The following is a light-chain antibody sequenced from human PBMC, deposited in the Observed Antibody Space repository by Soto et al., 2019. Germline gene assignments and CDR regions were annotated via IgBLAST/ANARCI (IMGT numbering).Light chain of an antibody. CDR1: QTVSSSF. J-gene: IGKJ1*01. Sequence: EIVLTQSPGTLSLSPGERATLSCRASQTVSSSFLAWYQQKPGQAPRLLIYGASYRASGIPDRFSGSGSGTDFTLTISSLQPEDFATYYCQQSYSTPQAFGQGTKVDNK. CDR2: GAS. CDR3: QQSYSTPQA. V-gene: IGKV3-20*01.